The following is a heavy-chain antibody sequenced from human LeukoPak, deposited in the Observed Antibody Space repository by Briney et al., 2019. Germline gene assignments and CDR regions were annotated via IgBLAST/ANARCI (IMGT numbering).Heavy chain of an antibody. J-gene: IGHJ6*02. CDR2: INPNSGGT. D-gene: IGHD3-10*01. CDR1: GYTFTGYY. CDR3: ARYILWFGELSDYYGMDV. V-gene: IGHV1-2*02. Sequence: GASVKVSRKASGYTFTGYYMHWVRQAPGQGLEWMGWINPNSGGTNYAQKFQGRVTMTRDTSISTAYMELSRLRSDDTAVYYCARYILWFGELSDYYGMDVWGQGTTVTVSS.